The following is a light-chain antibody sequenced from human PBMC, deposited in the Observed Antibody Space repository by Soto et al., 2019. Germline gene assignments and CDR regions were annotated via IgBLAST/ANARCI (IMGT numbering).Light chain of an antibody. CDR3: ETWDSNTRV. J-gene: IGLJ3*02. V-gene: IGLV4-60*02. Sequence: QSVLTQSSSASASLGSSVKLTCTLSSGHSSFIIAWHQQQPGKAPRYLMKLEGSGSYNKGSGVPDRFSGSSSGADRYLTITNLKVEDEADYYCETWDSNTRVLGGVTKLTVL. CDR2: LEGSGSY. CDR1: SGHSSFI.